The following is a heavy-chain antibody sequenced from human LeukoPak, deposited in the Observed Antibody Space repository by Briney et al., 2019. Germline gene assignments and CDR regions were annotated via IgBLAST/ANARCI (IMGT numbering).Heavy chain of an antibody. Sequence: PSETLSLTCTVSGVSINTYYWGWIRQPPGKGLEWIGYIYYTGTTNNNPSLKSRITMSVDTSRNQFSLNLKSVTAADTAVYYCARGMVTTAVGAFDAWGQGTMVTVSS. J-gene: IGHJ3*01. CDR2: IYYTGTT. D-gene: IGHD4-17*01. CDR3: ARGMVTTAVGAFDA. CDR1: GVSINTYY. V-gene: IGHV4-59*01.